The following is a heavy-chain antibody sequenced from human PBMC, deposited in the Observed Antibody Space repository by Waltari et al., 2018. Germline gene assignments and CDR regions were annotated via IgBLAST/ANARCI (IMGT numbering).Heavy chain of an antibody. J-gene: IGHJ3*02. CDR2: IYHSGST. Sequence: QVQLQESGPGLVKPSETLSLTCAVSGYSISSGYYWGWIRQPPGKGLEWIGSIYHSGSTYYNPSLKSRVTISVDTSKNQFSLKLSSVTAADTAVYYCARVGAHVYQLPWGDAFDIWGQGTMVTVSS. V-gene: IGHV4-38-2*01. D-gene: IGHD2-2*01. CDR1: GYSISSGYY. CDR3: ARVGAHVYQLPWGDAFDI.